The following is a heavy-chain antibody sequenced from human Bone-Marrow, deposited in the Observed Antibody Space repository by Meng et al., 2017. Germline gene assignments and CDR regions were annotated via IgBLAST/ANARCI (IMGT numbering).Heavy chain of an antibody. CDR1: GFTFSSYA. CDR3: ARDGILLWFGELSGWFDP. J-gene: IGHJ5*02. Sequence: GESLKISCAASGFTFSSYAMSWVRQAPGKGLEWVSAISGSGGSTYYADSVKGRFTISRDNSKNTLYLQMNSLRAEDTAVYYCARDGILLWFGELSGWFDPWGQGTLVTVSS. V-gene: IGHV3-23*01. CDR2: ISGSGGST. D-gene: IGHD3-10*01.